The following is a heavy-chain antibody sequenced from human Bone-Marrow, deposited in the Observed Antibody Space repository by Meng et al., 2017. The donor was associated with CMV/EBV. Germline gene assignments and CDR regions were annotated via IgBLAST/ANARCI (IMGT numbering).Heavy chain of an antibody. CDR1: GYTFTSYG. D-gene: IGHD3-10*01. J-gene: IGHJ5*02. Sequence: QVRLVLSGVWVKKPGASVKVSCKASGYTFTSYGISWVRQAPGQGLEWMGWISAYNGNTNYAQKLQGRVTMTTDTSTSTAYMELRSLRSDDTAVYYCVWITMVRGVTGGVGFDPWGQGTLVTVSS. CDR2: ISAYNGNT. V-gene: IGHV1-18*01. CDR3: VWITMVRGVTGGVGFDP.